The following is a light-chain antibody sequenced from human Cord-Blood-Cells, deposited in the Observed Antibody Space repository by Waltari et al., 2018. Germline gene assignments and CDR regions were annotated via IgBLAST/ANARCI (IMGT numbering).Light chain of an antibody. CDR2: DAS. CDR1: QSVSSY. CDR3: QKRSNWPPVT. J-gene: IGKJ5*01. Sequence: EIVLTQSPATLSLSPGARATLSCRASQSVSSYLAWYQQKPGQAPRPLIYDASNRATGIPARFSGSGSGTDFTLTIGSLEPEDFAVYYCQKRSNWPPVTFGQGTRLEIK. V-gene: IGKV3-11*01.